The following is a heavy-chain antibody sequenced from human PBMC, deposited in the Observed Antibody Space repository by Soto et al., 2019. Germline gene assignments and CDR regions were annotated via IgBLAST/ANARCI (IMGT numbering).Heavy chain of an antibody. V-gene: IGHV4-59*11. J-gene: IGHJ4*02. D-gene: IGHD1-26*01. Sequence: SETLSLTCTVSGGSISDHYYMWIRQPPGKGLEYIAYIYNGGSTNYNPSLKSRVIISVDTSKNQFSLKLSSVTAADTAVYYCARRYGGNFDFWGQGTLVTVSS. CDR1: GGSISDHY. CDR2: IYNGGST. CDR3: ARRYGGNFDF.